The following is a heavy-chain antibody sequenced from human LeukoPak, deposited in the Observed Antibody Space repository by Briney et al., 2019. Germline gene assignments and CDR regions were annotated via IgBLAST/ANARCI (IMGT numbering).Heavy chain of an antibody. CDR3: ARDDYYGMDV. J-gene: IGHJ6*01. CDR2: VNGSGDTT. Sequence: GGSLRLSCAASGFIFSNYAMSWVRQAPGKGPEWVSAVNGSGDTTYYADSVKGRFTISRDNSKNTMYLEMNSLRAEDTAVYYCARDDYYGMDVWGQGTTVTVSS. V-gene: IGHV3-23*01. CDR1: GFIFSNYA.